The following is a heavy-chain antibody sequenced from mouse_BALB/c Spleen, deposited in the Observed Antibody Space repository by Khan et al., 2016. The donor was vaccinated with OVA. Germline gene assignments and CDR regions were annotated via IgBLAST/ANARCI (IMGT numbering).Heavy chain of an antibody. CDR2: ISSGGSYT. D-gene: IGHD1-1*01. CDR1: GFTFSTYG. Sequence: EVELVESGGVLVKPGGSLKLSCAASGFTFSTYGMSWVRQTPDKRLEWVAGISSGGSYTYYPDSVKGRFTISRANAKNTLHLQMSSLRSEYTAMYYCTRLAYYYDSEGFAYWGQGTLVTVSA. J-gene: IGHJ3*01. V-gene: IGHV5-6*01. CDR3: TRLAYYYDSEGFAY.